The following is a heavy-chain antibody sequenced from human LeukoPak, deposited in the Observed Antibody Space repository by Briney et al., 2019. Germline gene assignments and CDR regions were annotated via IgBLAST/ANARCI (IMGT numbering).Heavy chain of an antibody. V-gene: IGHV4-59*01. CDR3: ARRSSNAFDI. J-gene: IGHJ3*02. CDR2: IYYSGGT. CDR1: GGSISSYY. Sequence: TTSETLSLTCTVSGGSISSYYWSWIRQPPGKGLEWIGYIYYSGGTNYNPSLKSRVTISVDTSKNQFSLKLSSVTAADTAVYYCARRSSNAFDIWGQGTMVTVSS.